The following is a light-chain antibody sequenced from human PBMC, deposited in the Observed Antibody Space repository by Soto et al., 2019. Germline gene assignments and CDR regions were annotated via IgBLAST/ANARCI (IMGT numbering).Light chain of an antibody. Sequence: EIVLTQSPATLSLSPGERATLSCRASPSVNNFLAWYQQRPGQAPRLLMYEASNRATGVPARFSGSGSGTDFTLPISSLEPEDFAIYYSQQRRNWPPTFGQGTKVEIK. J-gene: IGKJ1*01. V-gene: IGKV3-11*01. CDR2: EAS. CDR1: PSVNNF. CDR3: QQRRNWPPT.